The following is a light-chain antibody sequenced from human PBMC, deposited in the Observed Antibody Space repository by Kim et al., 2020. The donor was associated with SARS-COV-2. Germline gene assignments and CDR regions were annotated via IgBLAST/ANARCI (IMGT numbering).Light chain of an antibody. Sequence: PGQRVTISCAGRSSNIGAGYDVHWYQQLPATAPRLLIFDNANRPSGVPDRFSGSKSGTSASLAITGLQPEDEGIYYCQSYDSSLTLFGGGTQLTVL. J-gene: IGLJ2*01. CDR1: SSNIGAGYD. CDR3: QSYDSSLTL. CDR2: DNA. V-gene: IGLV1-40*01.